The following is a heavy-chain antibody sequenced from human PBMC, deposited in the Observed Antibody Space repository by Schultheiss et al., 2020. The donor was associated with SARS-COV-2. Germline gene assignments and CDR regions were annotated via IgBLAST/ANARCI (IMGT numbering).Heavy chain of an antibody. CDR1: GYSFTNSW. CDR2: IDPSDSYT. V-gene: IGHV5-10-1*01. J-gene: IGHJ4*02. CDR3: ARYARYDSSGYYAPGFVGDFDY. Sequence: GGSLRLSCKGSGYSFTNSWISWVRQMPGKGLEWMGRIDPSDSYTNYSPSFQGHVTISADKSISTAYLQWSSLKASDTAMYYCARYARYDSSGYYAPGFVGDFDYWGQGTLVTVSS. D-gene: IGHD3-22*01.